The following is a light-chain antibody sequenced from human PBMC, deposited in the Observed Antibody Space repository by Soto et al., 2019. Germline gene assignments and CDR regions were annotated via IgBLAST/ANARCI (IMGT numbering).Light chain of an antibody. CDR1: QDVRSD. V-gene: IGKV1-17*01. Sequence: DIQMTQSPSSLSASVGHTVTITCRASQDVRSDLGWYQHKPGKAPKRLIYAASRLQGGVPSRCSGSGSGTEFTLTIGSLQPEDSATYYCLQHDSFPYTFGQGTRLEI. J-gene: IGKJ2*01. CDR2: AAS. CDR3: LQHDSFPYT.